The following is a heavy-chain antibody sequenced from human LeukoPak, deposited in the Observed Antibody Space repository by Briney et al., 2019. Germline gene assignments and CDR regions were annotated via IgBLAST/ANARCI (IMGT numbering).Heavy chain of an antibody. CDR1: GGSISSGGYY. CDR3: ARPNLGAVAGYFDY. J-gene: IGHJ4*02. V-gene: IGHV4-31*03. Sequence: SETLSLTCTVSGGSISSGGYYWSWIRQHPGKGLEWIGYIYYSGSTYYNPSLKSRVTISVDTSKNRFSLKLSSVTAADTAVYYCARPNLGAVAGYFDYWGQGTLVTVSS. D-gene: IGHD6-19*01. CDR2: IYYSGST.